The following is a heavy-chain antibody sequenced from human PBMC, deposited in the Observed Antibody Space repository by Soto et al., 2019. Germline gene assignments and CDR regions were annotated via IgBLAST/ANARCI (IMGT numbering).Heavy chain of an antibody. V-gene: IGHV3-11*06. CDR2: ISTNSRYI. CDR3: ARGLGGSYFIAY. J-gene: IGHJ4*02. Sequence: QVQLVESGGGLVKPGGSLRLSCAVSGFNFSDYYMTWIRQAPGKGLEWISYISTNSRYIKYADSIKGRFTISRDNAKSSLYLQMNSLRAEDTAIYYWARGLGGSYFIAYWGQGTLVTVSS. CDR1: GFNFSDYY. D-gene: IGHD3-10*01.